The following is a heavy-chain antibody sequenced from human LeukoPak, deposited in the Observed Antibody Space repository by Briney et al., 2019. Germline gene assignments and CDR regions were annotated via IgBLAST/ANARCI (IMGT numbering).Heavy chain of an antibody. V-gene: IGHV3-30-3*01. CDR1: GFTFSSYA. J-gene: IGHJ3*02. D-gene: IGHD3-22*01. CDR3: ARGTTMIVVVYYSDAFDI. Sequence: GGSLRLSCAASGFTFSSYAMHWVRQAPGKGLEWVAVISYDGSNKYYADSVKGRFTISRDNSKNTLYLQMKSLRAEDTAVYYCARGTTMIVVVYYSDAFDIWGQGTMVTVSS. CDR2: ISYDGSNK.